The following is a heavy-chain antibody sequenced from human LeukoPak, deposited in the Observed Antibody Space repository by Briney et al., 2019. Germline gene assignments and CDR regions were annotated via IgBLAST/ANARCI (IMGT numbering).Heavy chain of an antibody. V-gene: IGHV3-23*01. D-gene: IGHD3-22*01. CDR2: TSGSGGET. J-gene: IGHJ4*02. CDR1: GFTFSSYA. CDR3: AKRNYYASSTYYPYYFDN. Sequence: GGSLRLSCAASGFTFSSYAMSWVRQAPGKGLEWVSGTSGSGGETYYADSVKGRFTISRDNSKNTLYLQMNSLRAEDTAVYYCAKRNYYASSTYYPYYFDNWGQGTLVTVSS.